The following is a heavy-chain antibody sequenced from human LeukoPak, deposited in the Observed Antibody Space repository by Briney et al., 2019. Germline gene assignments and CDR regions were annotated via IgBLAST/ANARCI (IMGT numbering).Heavy chain of an antibody. CDR1: GYTFTSYY. Sequence: GASVKVSCTASGYTFTSYYMHWVRQAPGQGLEWMGIINPSGGSTSYAQKFQGRVTMTRDMSTSTVYMELSSLRSEDTAVYYCASELELQYNWFDPWGQGTLITVSS. J-gene: IGHJ5*02. CDR2: INPSGGST. V-gene: IGHV1-46*01. D-gene: IGHD1-7*01. CDR3: ASELELQYNWFDP.